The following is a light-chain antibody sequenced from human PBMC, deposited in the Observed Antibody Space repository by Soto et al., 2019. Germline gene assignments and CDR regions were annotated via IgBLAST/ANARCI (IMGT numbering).Light chain of an antibody. Sequence: QSALTQPRSVSGSPGQSVTISCTGTSSDVGAYNFVCWYQHHPGKAPKLIIYDVTERPSGVPDRFSGSKSGNSASLTISGLQTEDEADYYCCSYAGTYSWVFGGGTKLTVL. CDR2: DVT. CDR3: CSYAGTYSWV. J-gene: IGLJ3*02. V-gene: IGLV2-11*01. CDR1: SSDVGAYNF.